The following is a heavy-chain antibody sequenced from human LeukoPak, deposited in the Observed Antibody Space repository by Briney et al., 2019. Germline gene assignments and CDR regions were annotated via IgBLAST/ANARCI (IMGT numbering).Heavy chain of an antibody. CDR2: ISGSDPGT. CDR1: GFSFSTYA. D-gene: IGHD2-21*02. V-gene: IGHV3-23*01. Sequence: PGGSLRLSCAASGFSFSTYAMSWVRQIPGKGLEWVSAISGSDPGTYYADSVKGRFTISRVNSRNTLYLQMNRPRVEDTAVYYCAKGSRGSCRGAYCYSFDNWGQGAVVTVSS. J-gene: IGHJ4*02. CDR3: AKGSRGSCRGAYCYSFDN.